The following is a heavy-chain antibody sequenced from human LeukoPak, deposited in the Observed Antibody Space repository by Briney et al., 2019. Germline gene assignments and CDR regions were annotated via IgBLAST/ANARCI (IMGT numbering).Heavy chain of an antibody. Sequence: PGGSLRLSCAASGFTFSSYWMSWVRQAPGKGLEWVANIKQDGSEKYYVDSVKGRFTISRDNAKNSLYLQMNSLRAEDTAVYYCARGPPIAAAGTDGPENWFDPWGQGTLVTVSS. V-gene: IGHV3-7*01. CDR1: GFTFSSYW. CDR3: ARGPPIAAAGTDGPENWFDP. D-gene: IGHD6-13*01. J-gene: IGHJ5*02. CDR2: IKQDGSEK.